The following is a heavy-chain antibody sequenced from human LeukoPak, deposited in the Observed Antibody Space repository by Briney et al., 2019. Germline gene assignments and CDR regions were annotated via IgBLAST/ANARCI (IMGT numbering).Heavy chain of an antibody. D-gene: IGHD6-6*01. CDR2: ISYDGSNK. Sequence: GGSLRLSCPASGFTFSSYGMRWVRQAPGKGLEWVAVISYDGSNKYYADSVKGRFTISRDNSKNTLYLQMNSLRAEDTAVYYCAKDMRYSSSLRGSYYDYYGMDVWGQGTPVTVSS. CDR3: AKDMRYSSSLRGSYYDYYGMDV. CDR1: GFTFSSYG. V-gene: IGHV3-30*18. J-gene: IGHJ6*02.